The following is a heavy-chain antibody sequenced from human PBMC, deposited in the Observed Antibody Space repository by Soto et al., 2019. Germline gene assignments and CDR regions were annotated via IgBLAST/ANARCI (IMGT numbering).Heavy chain of an antibody. J-gene: IGHJ6*02. CDR2: IYYRGST. CDR3: GGEGVVATIGGGYYYYFGMDV. CDR1: GGSISSGACY. Sequence: QVQLQESGPGLVKPSQTLSLTCTDSGGSISSGACYWSWIRQPPGKGLEWIGYIYYRGSTYYTPSLKSLVTRSGDTSNNQFSLKLSSVAGADTAVYYWGGEGVVATIGGGYYYYFGMDVWGQGTTVTGSS. V-gene: IGHV4-30-4*01. D-gene: IGHD5-12*01.